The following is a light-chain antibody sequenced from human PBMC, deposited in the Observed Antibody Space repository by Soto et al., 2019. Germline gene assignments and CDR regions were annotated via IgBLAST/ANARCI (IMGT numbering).Light chain of an antibody. V-gene: IGLV2-14*03. Sequence: QSALTQPASVSGSPGQSITISCTGTSRDVGGYNYVSWYQKNPGKAPKLMIYDVSNRPSGVSDRFSGSKSGNTASLTISGFQADDEADYYCSSYSNSTTLYVFGTGTQLTVL. CDR1: SRDVGGYNY. CDR2: DVS. J-gene: IGLJ1*01. CDR3: SSYSNSTTLYV.